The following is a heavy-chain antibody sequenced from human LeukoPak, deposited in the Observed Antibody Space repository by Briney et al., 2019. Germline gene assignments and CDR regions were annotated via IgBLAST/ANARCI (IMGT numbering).Heavy chain of an antibody. CDR1: GGSISSTTYY. CDR3: ARLTSSWYQDWYFDL. V-gene: IGHV4-39*07. J-gene: IGHJ2*01. CDR2: MHYSGST. Sequence: SETLSLTCTVSGGSISSTTYYWGWIRQPPGKGLEWIASMHYSGSTYYNPSLNNRVTRSIDTSKNQFSMKLSSVTAADTAVYYCARLTSSWYQDWYFDLWGRGTLVTVSS. D-gene: IGHD6-13*01.